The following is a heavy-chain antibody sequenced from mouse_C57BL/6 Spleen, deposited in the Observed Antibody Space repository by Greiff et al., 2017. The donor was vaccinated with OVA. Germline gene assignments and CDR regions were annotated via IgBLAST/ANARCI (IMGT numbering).Heavy chain of an antibody. CDR1: GFSLTSYG. J-gene: IGHJ1*03. CDR2: IWGGGST. CDR3: AKHGTTVVAHWYFDV. Sequence: QVQLQQSGPGLVAPSQSLSITCTVSGFSLTSYGVDWVRQPPGTGLEWLGVIWGGGSTNYNSALMSRLSISKDNSKSQVFLKMNSLQTDDTAMYYCAKHGTTVVAHWYFDVWGTGTTVTVSS. V-gene: IGHV2-9*01. D-gene: IGHD1-1*01.